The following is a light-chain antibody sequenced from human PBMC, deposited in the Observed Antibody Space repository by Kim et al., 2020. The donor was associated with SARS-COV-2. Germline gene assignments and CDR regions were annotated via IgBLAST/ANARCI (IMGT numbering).Light chain of an antibody. J-gene: IGLJ2*01. CDR1: TGAVTSGHF. CDR3: LLYYSGVRI. Sequence: QAVVTQEPSLTGSPGGTVTLTCGSSTGAVTSGHFPYWFQHKPGQAPSTLIYDITQRHSWTPARFSGSLLGDKAALTLSGAQPEDEADYYCLLYYSGVRIFGGGTQLTVL. CDR2: DIT. V-gene: IGLV7-46*01.